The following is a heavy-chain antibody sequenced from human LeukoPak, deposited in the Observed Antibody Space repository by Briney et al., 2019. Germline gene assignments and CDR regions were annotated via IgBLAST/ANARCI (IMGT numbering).Heavy chain of an antibody. CDR3: ARDGAIAAMDY. CDR1: GFTFSSYS. Sequence: GGSLRLSCAASGFTFSSYSMNWVRQATGKGLEWVSSISSSSSYIYYADSVKGRFTISRDNAKNSLYLQMNSLRAEDTAVYYCARDGAIAAMDYWGQGTLVTVSS. D-gene: IGHD6-13*01. J-gene: IGHJ4*02. CDR2: ISSSSSYI. V-gene: IGHV3-21*01.